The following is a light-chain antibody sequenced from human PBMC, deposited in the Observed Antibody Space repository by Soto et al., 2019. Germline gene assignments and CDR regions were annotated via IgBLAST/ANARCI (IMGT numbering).Light chain of an antibody. CDR1: QGIRNA. J-gene: IGKJ4*01. CDR3: LQEYNYPSLT. CDR2: AAS. V-gene: IGKV1-6*01. Sequence: AIQMTQSPSSLSASVGDRVTITCRASQGIRNALGWYQQKPGKAPKLLIYAASSLQSVVPSRFSGSGSGKDFTLSISSLQHQDFATYYCLQEYNYPSLTFGGGTRVEIK.